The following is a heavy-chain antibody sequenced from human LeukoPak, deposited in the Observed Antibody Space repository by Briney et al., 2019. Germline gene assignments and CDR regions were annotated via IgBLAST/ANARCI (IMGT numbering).Heavy chain of an antibody. CDR3: ARNGARYYYGMDV. Sequence: SETLSLTCTVSGGSISSYYWSWIRQPPGKGLEWIGYIYYSGGTNYNPSLKSRVTISVDTSKNQFSLKLSSVTAADTAVYYCARNGARYYYGMDVWGQGTTVTVSS. CDR1: GGSISSYY. J-gene: IGHJ6*02. CDR2: IYYSGGT. D-gene: IGHD2-8*01. V-gene: IGHV4-59*01.